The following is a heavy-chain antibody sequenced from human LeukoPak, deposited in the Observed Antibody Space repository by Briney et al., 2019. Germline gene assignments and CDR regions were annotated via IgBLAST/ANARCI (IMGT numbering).Heavy chain of an antibody. Sequence: GASVKVSCKASGGTFINYAISWVRQAPGQGLEWMGGIIPIFGKANYAQKFRGRVTITAEKSTRTGYMELSSLRSKDTAVYYCATDFARGGSFTYDYWGQGTLVTVSS. CDR2: IIPIFGKA. J-gene: IGHJ4*02. CDR3: ATDFARGGSFTYDY. D-gene: IGHD1-26*01. V-gene: IGHV1-69*06. CDR1: GGTFINYA.